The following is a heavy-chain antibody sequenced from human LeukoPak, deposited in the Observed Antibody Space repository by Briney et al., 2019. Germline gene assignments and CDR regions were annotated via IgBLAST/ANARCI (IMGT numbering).Heavy chain of an antibody. CDR3: ARVTGAPYYFDY. J-gene: IGHJ4*02. CDR1: GFTFSSYS. CDR2: ISSSSSYI. V-gene: IGHV3-21*01. Sequence: PGGSLRLSCEASGFTFSSYSMNWVRQAPGKGLEWVSSISSSSSYIYYADSVKGRFTISRDNAKNSLYLQMNSLRAEDTAVYYCARVTGAPYYFDYWGQGTLVTVSS.